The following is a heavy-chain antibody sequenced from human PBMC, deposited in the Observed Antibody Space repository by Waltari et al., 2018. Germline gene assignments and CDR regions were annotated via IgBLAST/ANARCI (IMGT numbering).Heavy chain of an antibody. D-gene: IGHD6-19*01. CDR1: GGPFGSYA. J-gene: IGHJ4*02. V-gene: IGHV1-69*14. CDR2: IIPIFGTA. CDR3: ARAVAGTRGLTVHFDY. Sequence: QVQLVQSGAAVKKPGSSVKVSCKASGGPFGSYAIRWLRQAPGQRLEGLGGIIPIFGTANYAQKFQGRVTITADKSTSTAYMELSSLRSEDTAVYYCARAVAGTRGLTVHFDYWGQGTLVTVSS.